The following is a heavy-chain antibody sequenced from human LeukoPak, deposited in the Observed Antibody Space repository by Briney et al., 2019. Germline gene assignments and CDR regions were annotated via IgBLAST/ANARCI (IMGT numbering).Heavy chain of an antibody. CDR3: ARDEVMVRDAFDI. Sequence: ASVKVSCKASGYTFTGYYMHWVRQAPGQRLEWMGRINPNNGGTDYAQNFQGRVTMTRDTSISTAYMELSRLRFDDTAVYYCARDEVMVRDAFDIWGQGTMVTVSS. J-gene: IGHJ3*02. V-gene: IGHV1-2*06. CDR1: GYTFTGYY. CDR2: INPNNGGT. D-gene: IGHD3-10*01.